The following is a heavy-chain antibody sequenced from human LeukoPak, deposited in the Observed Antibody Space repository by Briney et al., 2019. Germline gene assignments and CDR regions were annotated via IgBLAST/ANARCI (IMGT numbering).Heavy chain of an antibody. Sequence: GGSLRLSCAASGFTVSSNYMSWVRQAPGKGLEWVAFIQFDGSNKYYADSVKGRFTISRDNSKNTLFLHMNSLRTEDTAVYYCVGGSSWSDYWGQGTLVTVSS. CDR1: GFTVSSNY. CDR2: IQFDGSNK. CDR3: VGGSSWSDY. J-gene: IGHJ4*02. V-gene: IGHV3-30*02. D-gene: IGHD6-13*01.